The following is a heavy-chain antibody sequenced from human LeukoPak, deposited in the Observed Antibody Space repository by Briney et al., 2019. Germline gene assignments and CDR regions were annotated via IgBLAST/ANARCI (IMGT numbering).Heavy chain of an antibody. Sequence: GASVKVSCKVSGHTLKEVSINWVRQAPGKGLEWLGGFDPDTVEITYAQNLRGRATMTEDTSTNTAFLELSSLRSEDTAVYYCATEGPGDYFTGAYFEYWGQGTLLTVSS. V-gene: IGHV1-24*01. CDR2: FDPDTVEI. D-gene: IGHD3-9*01. J-gene: IGHJ4*02. CDR3: ATEGPGDYFTGAYFEY. CDR1: GHTLKEVS.